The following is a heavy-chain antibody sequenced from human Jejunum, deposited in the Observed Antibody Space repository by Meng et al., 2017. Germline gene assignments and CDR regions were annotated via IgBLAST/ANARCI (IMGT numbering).Heavy chain of an antibody. CDR3: ARIPYTPLNTNWFDP. CDR2: INHSGST. V-gene: IGHV4-34*01. CDR1: GASFSGYK. Sequence: QGQIQQLGAGLLRPSETLSLTCAVYGASFSGYKWNWIRQPPGKGLEWIGEINHSGSTTYNPSLKSRVTMSVDTSKNQFSLKVDSVSAADTAIYYCARIPYTPLNTNWFDPWGQGTLVTVSS. J-gene: IGHJ5*02. D-gene: IGHD2-2*02.